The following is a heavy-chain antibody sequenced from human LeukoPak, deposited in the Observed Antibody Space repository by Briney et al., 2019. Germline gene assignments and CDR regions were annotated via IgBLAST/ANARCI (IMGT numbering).Heavy chain of an antibody. D-gene: IGHD3-22*01. CDR3: ARSYYDSNGNWFDP. J-gene: IGHJ5*02. Sequence: SETLSLTCTVSGGSISSYYWSWIRQPPGKGLEWIGYIYYSGSTNYNPSLKSRVTISVDTSKNLFSLKLSSVTAADTAVYYCARSYYDSNGNWFDPWGQGTLVTVSS. CDR2: IYYSGST. V-gene: IGHV4-59*01. CDR1: GGSISSYY.